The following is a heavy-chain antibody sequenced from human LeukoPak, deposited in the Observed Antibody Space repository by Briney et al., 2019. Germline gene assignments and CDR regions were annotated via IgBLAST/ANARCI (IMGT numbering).Heavy chain of an antibody. V-gene: IGHV1-18*01. CDR1: GYTFTSYG. Sequence: GASVKVSCKASGYTFTSYGISWVRQAPGQGLEWIGWISAYNGNTNYAQKLQGRVTMTTDTSTSTAYMELRSLRSDDTAVYYCARVRIVGATDAFDYWGQGTLVTVSS. CDR3: ARVRIVGATDAFDY. CDR2: ISAYNGNT. J-gene: IGHJ4*02. D-gene: IGHD1-26*01.